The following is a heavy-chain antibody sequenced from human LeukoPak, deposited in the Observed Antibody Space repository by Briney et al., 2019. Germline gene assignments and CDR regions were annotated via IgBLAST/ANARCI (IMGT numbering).Heavy chain of an antibody. CDR2: ITYTGST. D-gene: IGHD3-3*02. V-gene: IGHV4-59*01. CDR1: GDSISRYY. Sequence: SETLSLTCTVSGDSISRYYWSWIRQPPGKGLEWLGYITYTGSTNYNPSLKSRVTISIDTSKMQFSLRVNSVTAADTAVYFCAASIWRTFIDYWGQGSLLTVSS. CDR3: AASIWRTFIDY. J-gene: IGHJ4*02.